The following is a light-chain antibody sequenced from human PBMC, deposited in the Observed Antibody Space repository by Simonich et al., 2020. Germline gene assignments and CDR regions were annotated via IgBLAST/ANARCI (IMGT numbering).Light chain of an antibody. CDR1: SGSIASNY. Sequence: NFMLTQPHSVSESPGKPVTISCTRSSGSIASNYVQWYQQRPGSAPTPVIYEDNQRPSGVPDRFSGSIDSSSNSASLTISGLKTEDEADYYCQSYDSSNVVFGGGTKLTVL. V-gene: IGLV6-57*03. CDR3: QSYDSSNVV. CDR2: EDN. J-gene: IGLJ2*01.